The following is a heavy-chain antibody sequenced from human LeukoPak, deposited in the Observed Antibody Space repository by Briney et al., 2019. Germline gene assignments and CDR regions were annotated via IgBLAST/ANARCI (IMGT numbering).Heavy chain of an antibody. J-gene: IGHJ4*02. CDR1: GFTFSSYS. V-gene: IGHV3-48*01. CDR3: AKGRGRLGELSTHFFDY. D-gene: IGHD3-16*02. CDR2: ISSSSSTI. Sequence: GGSLRLSCAASGFTFSSYSMNWVRQAPGKGLEWVSYISSSSSTIYYADSVKGRFTISRDNSKNTLYLQMNSLRAEDTAVYYCAKGRGRLGELSTHFFDYWGQGTLVTVSS.